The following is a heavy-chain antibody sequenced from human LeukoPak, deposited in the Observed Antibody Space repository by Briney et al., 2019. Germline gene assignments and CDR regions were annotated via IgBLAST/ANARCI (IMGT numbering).Heavy chain of an antibody. D-gene: IGHD3-16*01. J-gene: IGHJ5*02. V-gene: IGHV4-39*07. Sequence: PSETLSLTCTVSGGSISSSSYYWGWIRQPPGKGLEWIGSIYYSGSTYYNPSLKSRVTISVDTSKNQFSLKLSSVTAVDTAVYYCARDAKLGIDPWGQGTLVTVSS. CDR3: ARDAKLGIDP. CDR2: IYYSGST. CDR1: GGSISSSSYY.